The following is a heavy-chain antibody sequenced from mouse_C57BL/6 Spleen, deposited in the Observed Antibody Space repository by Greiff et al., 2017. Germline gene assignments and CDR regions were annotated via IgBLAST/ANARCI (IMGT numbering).Heavy chain of an antibody. CDR1: GFTFSSYA. V-gene: IGHV5-9-1*02. Sequence: VQLKESGEGLVKPGGSLKLSCAASGFTFSSYAMSWVRQTPEKRLEWVAYISSGGDYIYYADTVKGRFTISRDNARNTLYLQMSSLKSEDTAMYYCTRESYGSSYDYAMDYWGQGTSVTVSS. D-gene: IGHD1-1*01. CDR3: TRESYGSSYDYAMDY. J-gene: IGHJ4*01. CDR2: ISSGGDYI.